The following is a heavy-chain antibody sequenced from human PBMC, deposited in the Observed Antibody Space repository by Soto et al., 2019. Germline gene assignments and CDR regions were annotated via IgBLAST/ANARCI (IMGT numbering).Heavy chain of an antibody. Sequence: QVQLVQSGAEVQKPGSSVKVSCKASGGTFSSYTISWVRQAPGQGLEWMGRIIPILGIANYAQKFQGRVTITADKYTSTAYKELSSLRSEDTAVYYCARDVGIAAAEAFDYWGQGTLVTVSS. CDR3: ARDVGIAAAEAFDY. J-gene: IGHJ4*02. CDR2: IIPILGIA. D-gene: IGHD6-13*01. CDR1: GGTFSSYT. V-gene: IGHV1-69*08.